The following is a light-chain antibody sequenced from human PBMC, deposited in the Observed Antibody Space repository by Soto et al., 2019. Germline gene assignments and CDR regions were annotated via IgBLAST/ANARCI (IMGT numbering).Light chain of an antibody. V-gene: IGLV2-23*01. CDR1: SSDVGSYDL. Sequence: QSVLTQPASVSGSPGQSITISCTGTSSDVGSYDLVSWYQQHPGKAPQLIICEGNKRPSGVSNRFSGSKSGNKASLTISGLQAEDEADYYCCSFADHYTYVFGTGTKVTVL. CDR3: CSFADHYTYV. CDR2: EGN. J-gene: IGLJ1*01.